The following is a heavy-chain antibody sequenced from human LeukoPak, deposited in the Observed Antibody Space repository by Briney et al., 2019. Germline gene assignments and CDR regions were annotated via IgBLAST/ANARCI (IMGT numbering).Heavy chain of an antibody. J-gene: IGHJ4*02. CDR3: ARDHYGDYFFDY. CDR1: GFTVSSNY. CDR2: IYSGGST. Sequence: PGGSLRLSCAASGFTVSSNYMSWVRQAPGKGLEWVSVIYSGGSTYYADAVKGRFTISRENSKKKLYFQMNTLPAEDTAVYYCARDHYGDYFFDYWGQGTLVTASS. V-gene: IGHV3-66*01. D-gene: IGHD4-17*01.